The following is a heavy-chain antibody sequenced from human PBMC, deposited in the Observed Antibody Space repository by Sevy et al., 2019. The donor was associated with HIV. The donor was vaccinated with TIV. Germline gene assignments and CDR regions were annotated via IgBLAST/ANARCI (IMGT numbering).Heavy chain of an antibody. J-gene: IGHJ5*02. CDR3: VRDPRDYKILTGWTGGRWFDP. V-gene: IGHV4-38-2*02. CDR2: IYHSGRT. CDR1: GYSLSSGYH. Sequence: SETLSLTCAVSGYSLSSGYHGGWIRQPPGKGLEWIGSIYHSGRTYYNPSLKSRVTISVDTSKNQFSLKVTSVTAADTAVYYWVRDPRDYKILTGWTGGRWFDPWGQGTLVTVSS. D-gene: IGHD3-9*01.